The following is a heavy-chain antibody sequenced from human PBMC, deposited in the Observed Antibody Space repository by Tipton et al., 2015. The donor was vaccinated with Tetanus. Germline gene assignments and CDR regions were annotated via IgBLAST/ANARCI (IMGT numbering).Heavy chain of an antibody. J-gene: IGHJ4*02. Sequence: SLRLSCAASGFTFSSYTMNWVRQAPGKGLEWVSSISSRSRYRYYADSVKGRFTISRDNAKNSVYLQMISLRAEDTAVYSCARGMAEASNCGGDCYSAYWGQGTLVTVSS. D-gene: IGHD2-21*02. CDR2: ISSRSRYR. CDR3: ARGMAEASNCGGDCYSAY. V-gene: IGHV3-21*01. CDR1: GFTFSSYT.